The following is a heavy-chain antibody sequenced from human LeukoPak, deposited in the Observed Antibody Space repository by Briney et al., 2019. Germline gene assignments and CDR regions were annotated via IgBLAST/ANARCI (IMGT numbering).Heavy chain of an antibody. J-gene: IGHJ4*02. CDR1: GYSFTSYG. CDR2: ISAYNGNR. CDR3: GRDLEEGDQQLPGDY. D-gene: IGHD2-2*01. Sequence: ASVTVSCKASGYSFTSYGMSWVRQAPGEGLEWMGWISAYNGNRNYAQKLQGRATMTTDPSRSTAYMELRRLKSDDTAVYYCGRDLEEGDQQLPGDYWGQGTLVTVSS. V-gene: IGHV1-18*04.